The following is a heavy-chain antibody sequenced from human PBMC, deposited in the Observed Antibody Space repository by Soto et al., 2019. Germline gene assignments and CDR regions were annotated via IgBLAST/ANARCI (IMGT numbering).Heavy chain of an antibody. CDR2: IYSGGSA. CDR1: GFTVSSNY. CDR3: ARHGYSYGGGYFDY. J-gene: IGHJ4*02. V-gene: IGHV3-66*04. D-gene: IGHD5-18*01. Sequence: EVQLMESGGGLVQPGGSLRLSCAASGFTVSSNYMSWVRQAPGKGLEWVSVIYSGGSAYYADSVKGRFTISRDNSKNTLYLQMNSLRAEDTAVYYCARHGYSYGGGYFDYWGQGTLVIVSS.